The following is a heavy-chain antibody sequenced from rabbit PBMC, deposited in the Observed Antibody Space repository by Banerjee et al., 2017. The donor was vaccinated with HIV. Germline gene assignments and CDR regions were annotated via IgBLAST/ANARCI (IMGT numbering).Heavy chain of an antibody. CDR3: ARAVSSYYRPYYSDL. D-gene: IGHD8-1*01. CDR2: IYTGSGST. Sequence: QEQLVEYGGGLVQPEGSLTLTCKASGLDFSSSYWICWVRQAPGKGLEWIACIYTGSGSTYYASWAKGRFTISKTSSTTVTLQMTSLTAADTATYFCARAVSSYYRPYYSDLWGQGTLVTVS. CDR1: GLDFSSSYW. J-gene: IGHJ4*01. V-gene: IGHV1S45*01.